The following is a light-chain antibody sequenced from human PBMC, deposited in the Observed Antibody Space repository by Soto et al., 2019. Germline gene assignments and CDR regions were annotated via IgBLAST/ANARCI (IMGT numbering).Light chain of an antibody. Sequence: EIVMTRSPATLSVSPGERATLSCRASQSVSSNLAWYQQKPGQAPRLLIYGAPTRATGIPARFSGSGSGTEFTLTISSLQSEDFAVYYCQHYNNWPPRDTFGQGTKLEIK. CDR3: QHYNNWPPRDT. V-gene: IGKV3-15*01. CDR1: QSVSSN. J-gene: IGKJ2*01. CDR2: GAP.